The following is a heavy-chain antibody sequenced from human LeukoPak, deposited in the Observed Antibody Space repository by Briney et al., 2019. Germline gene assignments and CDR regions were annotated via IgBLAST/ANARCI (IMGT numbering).Heavy chain of an antibody. CDR3: ARQVVAVAGTGYFDY. CDR1: GGSIRSSSYY. Sequence: SETLFLTCTVSGGSIRSSSYYWGRIRQPPGKGLEWIGSIYYSGSTYYNASLKSRGTISVDTSKNQFSLKLNSVTAADTAVYFCARQVVAVAGTGYFDYWGQGTLVTVSS. CDR2: IYYSGST. V-gene: IGHV4-39*01. D-gene: IGHD6-19*01. J-gene: IGHJ4*02.